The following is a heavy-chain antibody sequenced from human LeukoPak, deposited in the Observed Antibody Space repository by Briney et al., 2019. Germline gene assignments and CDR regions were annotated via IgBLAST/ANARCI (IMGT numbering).Heavy chain of an antibody. V-gene: IGHV3-23*01. CDR1: GFTFSSYA. CDR2: ISGSGDST. D-gene: IGHD4-11*01. Sequence: PGGSLRLSCAVSGFTFSSYAMSWVRQAPGKGLEWISAISGSGDSTYCADSVKGRFTVSRDNSKNTLYLQMNSLRAEDTAVYYCAKNEATVSTTLDYWGQGTLVTVSS. CDR3: AKNEATVSTTLDY. J-gene: IGHJ4*02.